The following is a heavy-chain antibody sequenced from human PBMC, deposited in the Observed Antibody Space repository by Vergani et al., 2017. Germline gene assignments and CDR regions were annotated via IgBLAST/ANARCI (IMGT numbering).Heavy chain of an antibody. CDR2: IYYSGST. V-gene: IGHV4-39*07. Sequence: QLQLQESGPGLVKPSETLSLTCTVSGGSISSSSYYWGWIRQPPGKGLEWIGSIYYSGSTYYNPSLKSRVTISVDTSKNQFSLKLSSVTAADTAVYYCARAGRAGTADDAFDIWGQGTMVTVSS. D-gene: IGHD6-19*01. J-gene: IGHJ3*02. CDR3: ARAGRAGTADDAFDI. CDR1: GGSISSSSYY.